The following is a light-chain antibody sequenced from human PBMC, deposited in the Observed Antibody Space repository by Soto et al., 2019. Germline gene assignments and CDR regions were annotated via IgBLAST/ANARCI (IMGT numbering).Light chain of an antibody. CDR1: SSDVGGYNY. Sequence: QSALTQPASVSGSPGQSITISCTGTSSDVGGYNYVSWYQQYPDKAPKLMIYEVSHRPSGVSNRFSGSKSGNTASLIISGLQAEDEADYFCSSYTSTSTLEVFGGGTKLTVL. V-gene: IGLV2-14*01. CDR2: EVS. J-gene: IGLJ2*01. CDR3: SSYTSTSTLEV.